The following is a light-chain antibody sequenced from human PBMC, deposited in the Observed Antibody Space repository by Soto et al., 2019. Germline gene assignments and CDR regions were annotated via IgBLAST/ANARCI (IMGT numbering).Light chain of an antibody. J-gene: IGKJ1*01. V-gene: IGKV1-39*01. Sequence: DIQMTQSPSSLSASVGDRVTITCRASQSITSYLNWYQQKPGKAPQLLIYAASSLQSGVPSRFSGSGSGTDFTLPISSLQPEDFATYFCQQSYTTPWTFGQGTKVEVK. CDR2: AAS. CDR3: QQSYTTPWT. CDR1: QSITSY.